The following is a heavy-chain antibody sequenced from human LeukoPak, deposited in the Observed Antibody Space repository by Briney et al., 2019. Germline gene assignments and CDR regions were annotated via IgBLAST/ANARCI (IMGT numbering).Heavy chain of an antibody. Sequence: GGSLRLSCAASGFTFSSYAMHWVRQAPGKGLEWVAVISYDGSNKYYADSVKGRFTISRDNSKNTLYLQMDSLRAEDTAVYYCARDRVPDYWGQGTLVTVSS. D-gene: IGHD1-1*01. CDR2: ISYDGSNK. CDR1: GFTFSSYA. J-gene: IGHJ4*02. CDR3: ARDRVPDY. V-gene: IGHV3-30-3*01.